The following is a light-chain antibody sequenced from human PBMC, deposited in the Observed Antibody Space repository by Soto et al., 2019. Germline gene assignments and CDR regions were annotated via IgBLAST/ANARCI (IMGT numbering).Light chain of an antibody. CDR3: QEYSKWPSRT. Sequence: EIVMTQSPAILAVSPGERATLSCRASQSVRINVAWYQQKPGQAPRLLVYGASTRASGIPDRFSGSGSGTEFTLTIRSLQSDDFAVYYCQEYSKWPSRTFGPGTKV. V-gene: IGKV3-15*01. CDR1: QSVRIN. CDR2: GAS. J-gene: IGKJ1*01.